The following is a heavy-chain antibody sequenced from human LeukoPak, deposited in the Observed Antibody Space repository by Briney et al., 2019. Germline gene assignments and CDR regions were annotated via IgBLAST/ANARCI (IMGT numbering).Heavy chain of an antibody. CDR2: ISSSSSYI. Sequence: GGSLRLSCAASGFTFSSYNINWVRQAPGKGLEWVSSISSSSSYIYYADSVNGRFTSSRDNAKNSLYLQMNSLRAEDTAVYYCARASRTYYYDSSGDFDIWGQGTMVTVSS. J-gene: IGHJ3*02. V-gene: IGHV3-21*01. CDR3: ARASRTYYYDSSGDFDI. D-gene: IGHD3-22*01. CDR1: GFTFSSYN.